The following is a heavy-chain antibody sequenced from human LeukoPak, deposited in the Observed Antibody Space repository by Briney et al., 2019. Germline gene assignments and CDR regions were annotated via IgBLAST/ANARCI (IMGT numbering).Heavy chain of an antibody. J-gene: IGHJ4*02. Sequence: SETLSLTCAVYGGSFSGYYWSWLRQPPGKGLEWIGEINHSGSTNYNPSLKSRVTISVDTSKNQFSLKLSSVTAADTAVYYCARGRLPITMVRGVLDYWGQGTLVTVSS. CDR1: GGSFSGYY. CDR2: INHSGST. D-gene: IGHD3-10*01. CDR3: ARGRLPITMVRGVLDY. V-gene: IGHV4-34*01.